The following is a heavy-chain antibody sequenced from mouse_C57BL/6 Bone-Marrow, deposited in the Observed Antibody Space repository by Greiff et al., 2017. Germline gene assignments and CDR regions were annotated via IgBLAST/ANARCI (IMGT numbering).Heavy chain of an antibody. D-gene: IGHD4-1*01. V-gene: IGHV3-6*01. CDR2: ISYDGSN. J-gene: IGHJ4*01. CDR3: AALTDYYAMDY. CDR1: GYSITSGYY. Sequence: ESGPGLVKPSQSLSLTCSVTGYSITSGYYWNWIRQFPGNKLEWMGYISYDGSNNYNPSLQNRISITRDKSKNQFFLKVNSVTTEDTATYYCAALTDYYAMDYWGQGTSVTVSS.